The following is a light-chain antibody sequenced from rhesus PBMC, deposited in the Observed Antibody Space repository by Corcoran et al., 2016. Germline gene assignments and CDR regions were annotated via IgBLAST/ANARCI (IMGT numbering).Light chain of an antibody. V-gene: IGKV2-90*01. CDR1: KSLLNSGGKTC. CDR3: MQSIQLPLA. CDR2: EAS. Sequence: DIVMTQTPLSLPVTPGEPASISCRSSKSLLNSGGKTCLNWYLQKPGQSQQLLIYEASNRAYGVPDRLSGSGSGTDFTLKISRVEAEYVGVYYCMQSIQLPLAFGGGTKVEIK. J-gene: IGKJ4*01.